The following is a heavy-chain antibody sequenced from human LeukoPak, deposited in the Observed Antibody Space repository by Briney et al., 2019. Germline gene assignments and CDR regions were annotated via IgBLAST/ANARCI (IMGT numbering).Heavy chain of an antibody. CDR1: GFTFSSYA. V-gene: IGHV3-30-3*01. Sequence: GGSLRLSCAASGFTFSSYAMHWVRQAPGKGLEWVAVISYDGSNKYYADSVKGRFTISRDNSKNTLYLQMNSLRAEDTAVYYCARAGSGCSGGSCYDYYYYYMDVWGKGTTVTVSS. CDR3: ARAGSGCSGGSCYDYYYYYMDV. D-gene: IGHD2-15*01. J-gene: IGHJ6*03. CDR2: ISYDGSNK.